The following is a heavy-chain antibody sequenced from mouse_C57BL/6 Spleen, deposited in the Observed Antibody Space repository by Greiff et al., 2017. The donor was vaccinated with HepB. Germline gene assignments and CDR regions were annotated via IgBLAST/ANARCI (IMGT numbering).Heavy chain of an antibody. V-gene: IGHV1-52*01. Sequence: QVQLQQPGAELVRPGSSVKLSCKASGYTFTSYWMHWVKQRPIQGLEWIGNIDPSDSETHYNQKFKDKATLTVDKSSSTAYMQLSSLTSEDSAVYYCARSGLLRSPWFAYCGQGTLVTVSA. CDR1: GYTFTSYW. CDR2: IDPSDSET. J-gene: IGHJ3*01. D-gene: IGHD1-1*01. CDR3: ARSGLLRSPWFAY.